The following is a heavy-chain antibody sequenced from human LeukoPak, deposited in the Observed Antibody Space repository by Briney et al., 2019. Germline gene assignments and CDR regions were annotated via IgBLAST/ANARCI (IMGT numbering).Heavy chain of an antibody. D-gene: IGHD1-26*01. CDR2: IYYTGNT. Sequence: GSLRLSCAASGFTFSDHYMDWVRQPPGMGLEWIGSIYYTGNTYYNASLKSQVSISIDTSKNQFSLKLTSVAAADTAVYYCARDPYSGSYGADYYYYMDVWGKGTTVTISS. CDR1: GFTFSDHY. J-gene: IGHJ6*03. V-gene: IGHV4-38-2*02. CDR3: ARDPYSGSYGADYYYYMDV.